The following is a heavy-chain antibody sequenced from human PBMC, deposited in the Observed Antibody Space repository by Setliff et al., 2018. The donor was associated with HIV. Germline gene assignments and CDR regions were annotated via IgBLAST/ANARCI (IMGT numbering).Heavy chain of an antibody. V-gene: IGHV5-51*01. CDR1: GYKFTSYW. D-gene: IGHD7-27*01. CDR3: ARNTGLGLYWYFDL. Sequence: GESLKISCKGFGYKFTSYWIGWVRQMPGKGLEWMGIIYPGDSETRYSPSFVGQVTISADKSISTAYLQWSSLKASDTAMYYCARNTGLGLYWYFDLWGRGTLVTVSS. CDR2: IYPGDSET. J-gene: IGHJ2*01.